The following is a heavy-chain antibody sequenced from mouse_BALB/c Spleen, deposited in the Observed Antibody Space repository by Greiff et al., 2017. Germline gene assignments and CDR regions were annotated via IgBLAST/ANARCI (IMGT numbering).Heavy chain of an antibody. J-gene: IGHJ3*01. CDR3: ARDSSGYVWFAY. Sequence: QVQLQQPGAELVMPGASVKMSCKASGYTFTDYWMHWVKQRPGQGLEWIGAIDTSDSYTSYNQKFKGKATLTVDESSSTAYMQLSSLTSEDSAVYYCARDSSGYVWFAYWGQGTLVTVSA. CDR2: IDTSDSYT. V-gene: IGHV1-69*01. CDR1: GYTFTDYW. D-gene: IGHD3-2*01.